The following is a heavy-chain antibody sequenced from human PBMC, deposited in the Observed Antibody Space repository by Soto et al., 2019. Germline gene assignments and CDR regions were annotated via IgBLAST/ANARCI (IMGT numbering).Heavy chain of an antibody. CDR3: ASSIAVAMNAFDI. Sequence: SETLSLTCTVSGGSISSYYWSWIRQPPGKGLEWIGYIYYSGSTNYNPSLKSRVTISVDTSKNQFSLKLSSGTAADTAVYYCASSIAVAMNAFDIWGKGTMVTVSS. CDR2: IYYSGST. V-gene: IGHV4-59*01. J-gene: IGHJ3*02. D-gene: IGHD6-19*01. CDR1: GGSISSYY.